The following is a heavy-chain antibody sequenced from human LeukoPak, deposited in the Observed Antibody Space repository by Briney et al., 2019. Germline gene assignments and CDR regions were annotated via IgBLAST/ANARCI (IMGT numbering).Heavy chain of an antibody. D-gene: IGHD3-10*01. CDR1: GGSISSGSYY. CDR2: IYTSGST. V-gene: IGHV4-61*02. J-gene: IGHJ6*03. Sequence: PSQTLSLTCTVSGGSISSGSYYWSWIRQPAGKGLEWIGRIYTSGSTNYNPSLKSRVTISVDTSKNQFSLELSSVTAADTAVYYCARSRSITLLRGVTNYYYYYYMDVWGKGTTVTISS. CDR3: ARSRSITLLRGVTNYYYYYYMDV.